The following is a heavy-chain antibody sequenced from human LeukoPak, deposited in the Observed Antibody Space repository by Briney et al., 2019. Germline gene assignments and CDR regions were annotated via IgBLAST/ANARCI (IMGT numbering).Heavy chain of an antibody. J-gene: IGHJ4*02. CDR2: IRSKANSYAT. CDR1: GFTFSGSA. V-gene: IGHV3-73*01. D-gene: IGHD6-13*01. CDR3: TRHPSRYSSSYQDY. Sequence: GGSLRLSCAASGFTFSGSAMHWVRQASGKGLEWVGRIRSKANSYATAYAASVKGRFTISRDDSKNTAYLQMNSLKTEDTAVYYCTRHPSRYSSSYQDYWGQGTLVTVSS.